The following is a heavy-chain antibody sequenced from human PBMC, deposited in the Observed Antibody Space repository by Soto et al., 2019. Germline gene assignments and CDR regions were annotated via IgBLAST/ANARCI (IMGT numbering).Heavy chain of an antibody. CDR3: ASGSRYYYDSSGYYNY. CDR2: IYYSGST. D-gene: IGHD3-22*01. J-gene: IGHJ4*02. V-gene: IGHV4-59*01. Sequence: SETPSLTCTVCCGSINNYYWSWIRQPPGKGLEWIGYIYYSGSTNYNPSLKSRVTISVDTSKNQFSLKLSSVTAADTAVYYCASGSRYYYDSSGYYNYWGQGTLVTVS. CDR1: CGSINNYY.